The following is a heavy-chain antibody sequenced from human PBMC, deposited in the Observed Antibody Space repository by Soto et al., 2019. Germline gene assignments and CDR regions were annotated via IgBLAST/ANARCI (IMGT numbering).Heavy chain of an antibody. CDR3: AKDRARYCGGGSCYSIFDY. V-gene: IGHV3-30*18. D-gene: IGHD2-15*01. Sequence: QVQLVESGGGVVQPGRSLRLSCAASGFTFSSYGMHWVRQAPGKGLEWVAVISYDGSNKYYEDSVKGRFTISRDNSKNPLYMQMKSLSTEDTAVYYCAKDRARYCGGGSCYSIFDYWGQGTLVTVSS. CDR2: ISYDGSNK. CDR1: GFTFSSYG. J-gene: IGHJ4*02.